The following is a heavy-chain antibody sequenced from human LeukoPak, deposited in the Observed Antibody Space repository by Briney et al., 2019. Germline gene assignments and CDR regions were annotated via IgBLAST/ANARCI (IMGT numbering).Heavy chain of an antibody. CDR1: GGSISSSSYY. CDR2: IYYSGST. J-gene: IGHJ3*02. Sequence: PSETLSLTCTVSGGSISSSSYYWGWIRQPPGKGLEWIGSIYYSGSTYYNPSLKSRVTISVDTSKNQFSLKLSSVTAADTAVYYCARVHYDFWSGSSDAFDIWGQGTMVTVSS. D-gene: IGHD3-3*01. V-gene: IGHV4-39*07. CDR3: ARVHYDFWSGSSDAFDI.